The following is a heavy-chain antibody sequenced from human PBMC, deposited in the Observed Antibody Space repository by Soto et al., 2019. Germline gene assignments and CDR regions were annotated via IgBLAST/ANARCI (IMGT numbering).Heavy chain of an antibody. V-gene: IGHV4-61*05. Sequence: QLQLEESGPGLVKPSETLSLTCTVSGGSVTASNYWGWIRQPPGKGLEWIGSTASYNPSLKSRVTISVDTSKNQFSLKLNSVTTADTAVYYCARADAPYYYDYSGFYFGYCGQGTLVTVSP. CDR3: ARADAPYYYDYSGFYFGY. CDR1: GGSVTASNY. D-gene: IGHD3-22*01. J-gene: IGHJ4*02. CDR2: TA.